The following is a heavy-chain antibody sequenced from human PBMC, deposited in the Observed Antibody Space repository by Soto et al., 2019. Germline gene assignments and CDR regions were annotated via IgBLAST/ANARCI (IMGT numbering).Heavy chain of an antibody. CDR3: ASFITMVRVVFDYYYGMDV. CDR1: GGSFSGYY. Sequence: SETLSLTCAVYGGSFSGYYWSWIRQPPGKGLEWIGEINHSGSTNYNPSLKSRVTISVDTSKNQFSLKLISVTAADTAVYYCASFITMVRVVFDYYYGMDVWGQGTTVTVSS. V-gene: IGHV4-34*01. J-gene: IGHJ6*02. CDR2: INHSGST. D-gene: IGHD3-10*01.